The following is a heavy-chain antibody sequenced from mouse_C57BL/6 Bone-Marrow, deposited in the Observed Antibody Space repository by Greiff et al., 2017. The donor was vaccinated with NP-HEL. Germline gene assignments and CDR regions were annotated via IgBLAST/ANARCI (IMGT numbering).Heavy chain of an antibody. V-gene: IGHV14-4*01. D-gene: IGHD1-1*01. Sequence: EVQLQQSGAELVRPGASVKLSCTASGFNIKDDYMHWVKQRPEQGLEWIGWIDPENGDTEYASKFQGKATISADTSSNTAYLQLSSLTSEDTAGYYCTTRRAHYYGSSSYYAMDDWGQGTSVTVAS. CDR3: TTRRAHYYGSSSYYAMDD. CDR2: IDPENGDT. J-gene: IGHJ4*01. CDR1: GFNIKDDY.